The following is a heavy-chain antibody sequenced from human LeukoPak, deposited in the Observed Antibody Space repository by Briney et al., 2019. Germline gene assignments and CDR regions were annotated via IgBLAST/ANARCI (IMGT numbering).Heavy chain of an antibody. J-gene: IGHJ4*02. CDR2: ISSSGNTI. CDR3: ARVTAMVPSLDY. V-gene: IGHV3-48*03. D-gene: IGHD5-18*01. CDR1: GFTFGTYE. Sequence: PGGSLRLSCAASGFTFGTYELNWVRQAPGKGLEWVSYISSSGNTIHYADSVKGRFTISRDNAKNSLYLQMNSLRAEDTAIYYCARVTAMVPSLDYWGQGALVTVSS.